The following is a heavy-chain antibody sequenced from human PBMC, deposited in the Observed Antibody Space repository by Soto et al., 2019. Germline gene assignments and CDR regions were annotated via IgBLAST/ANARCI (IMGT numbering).Heavy chain of an antibody. Sequence: QVQLQESGPGLVKPSETLSLTCTVSGGSISSYYWSWIRQPPGKGLEWIGFIYYSGSTNYNPSLLSRVTISVDTSKNQLSLKPSSVTAADPAVYYCARHYYDSSGLFDYWGQGTLVTVSS. V-gene: IGHV4-59*01. CDR3: ARHYYDSSGLFDY. CDR1: GGSISSYY. J-gene: IGHJ4*02. CDR2: IYYSGST. D-gene: IGHD3-22*01.